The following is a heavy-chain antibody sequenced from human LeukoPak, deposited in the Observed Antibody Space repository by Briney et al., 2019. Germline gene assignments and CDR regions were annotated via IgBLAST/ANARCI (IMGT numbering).Heavy chain of an antibody. J-gene: IGHJ4*02. D-gene: IGHD3-16*01. V-gene: IGHV1-69*04. CDR3: AREACREMGLMWPSLGGQDCRYDY. CDR1: GGTFMGGTFHH. CDR2: IIPTLGIA. Sequence: GASVRVSCKASGGTFMGGTFHHYAIWVRQAPGQGLEWVGRIIPTLGIANQPQKFQGRVTITADESASPAYMELSSLRSEDTAVYYCAREACREMGLMWPSLGGQDCRYDYWGQGTLVTVSS.